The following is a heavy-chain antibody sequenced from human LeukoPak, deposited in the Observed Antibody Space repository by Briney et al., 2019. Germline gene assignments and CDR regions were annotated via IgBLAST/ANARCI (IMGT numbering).Heavy chain of an antibody. V-gene: IGHV1-2*02. Sequence: ASVKVSCKASGYTFTGYYLHWVRQAPGQGFEWMGWIYPNSGGTNYAQKFQGRVTMTSNSSINTVYMELSGLRSDDTAVYFCARVGFSSSFDSWGQGALVTVFS. CDR2: IYPNSGGT. D-gene: IGHD2-2*01. CDR1: GYTFTGYY. CDR3: ARVGFSSSFDS. J-gene: IGHJ4*02.